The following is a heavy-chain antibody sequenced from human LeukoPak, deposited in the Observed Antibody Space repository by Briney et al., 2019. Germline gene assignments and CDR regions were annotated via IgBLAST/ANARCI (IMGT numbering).Heavy chain of an antibody. D-gene: IGHD2-2*01. CDR1: GFTFSSYW. J-gene: IGHJ4*02. Sequence: GGSLRLSCAASGFTFSSYWMSWVRQAPGKGLEWVANIKQDGSEKYYVDSVKGRFTISRDNAKNSLYLQMNSLRAEDTAVYYCARDKVRGKSSAALFDYWGQGTLVTVSS. V-gene: IGHV3-7*01. CDR2: IKQDGSEK. CDR3: ARDKVRGKSSAALFDY.